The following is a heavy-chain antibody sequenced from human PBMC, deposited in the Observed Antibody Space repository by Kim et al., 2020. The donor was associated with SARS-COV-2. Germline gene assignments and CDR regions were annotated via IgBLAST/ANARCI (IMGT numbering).Heavy chain of an antibody. D-gene: IGHD3-22*01. Sequence: SETLSLTCTVSGDSISSRDYYWGWIRQPPGKGLEWIGSIYYSGSSYYNSSLTIRATISVDTSKNQFSLMLSSVTAADTAVYYCAGLGTMSVVVNYFHSWGQGTLVTVSS. CDR1: GDSISSRDYY. CDR3: AGLGTMSVVVNYFHS. V-gene: IGHV4-39*01. CDR2: IYYSGSS. J-gene: IGHJ4*02.